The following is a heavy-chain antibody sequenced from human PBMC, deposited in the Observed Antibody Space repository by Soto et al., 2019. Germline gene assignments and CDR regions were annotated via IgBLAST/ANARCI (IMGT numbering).Heavy chain of an antibody. D-gene: IGHD3-22*01. Sequence: SETLSLTCAVYGGSFSAYYWSWIRQPPGKGLEWIGEINHSGGTSYNPSLKSRVTISVDTSKSQFSLKLTSVTAADRAVYYCARRSVDTVDSSGFYEYWGQRTPVTVSS. V-gene: IGHV4-34*01. CDR3: ARRSVDTVDSSGFYEY. CDR2: INHSGGT. J-gene: IGHJ4*02. CDR1: GGSFSAYY.